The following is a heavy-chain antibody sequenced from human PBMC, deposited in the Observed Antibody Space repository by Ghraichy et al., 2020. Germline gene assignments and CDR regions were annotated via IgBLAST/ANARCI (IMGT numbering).Heavy chain of an antibody. CDR3: ARDHCSGGSCYHLSEGVGWYFDL. V-gene: IGHV4-61*01. D-gene: IGHD2-15*01. CDR2: IYYSGST. CDR1: GGSVSSGSYY. Sequence: SETLSLTCTVSGGSVSSGSYYWSWIRQPPGKGLEWIGYIYYSGSTNYNPSLKSRVTISVDTSKNQFSLKLSSVTAADTAVYYCARDHCSGGSCYHLSEGVGWYFDLWGRGTLVTVSS. J-gene: IGHJ2*01.